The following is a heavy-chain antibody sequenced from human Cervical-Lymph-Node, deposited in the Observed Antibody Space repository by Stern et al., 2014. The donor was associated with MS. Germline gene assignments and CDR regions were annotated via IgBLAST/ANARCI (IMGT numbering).Heavy chain of an antibody. V-gene: IGHV2-70*01. CDR3: VRTSTVLTPYYFDY. Sequence: VTLKEAGPALVKPTQTLTLTCTFSGFSLSTSGMCVGWIRQPPGKALEWLALIDWDDDKYYNTSLKTRLTVSKDTSKNQVVLTMTNMDPVDTATYYCVRTSTVLTPYYFDYWGQGTLVTVSS. D-gene: IGHD4-23*01. J-gene: IGHJ4*02. CDR1: GFSLSTSGMC. CDR2: IDWDDDK.